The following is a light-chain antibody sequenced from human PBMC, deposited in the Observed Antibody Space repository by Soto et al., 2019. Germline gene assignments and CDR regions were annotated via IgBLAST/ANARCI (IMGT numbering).Light chain of an antibody. CDR2: AES. V-gene: IGKV1-39*01. CDR1: QSVDKH. CDR3: QQTYGYPPT. J-gene: IGKJ4*02. Sequence: DIQLPQSPSSLSASVGDRVTITCRSSQSVDKHLNWYQQKIGKAPKILIFAESSLQFGVPSRLSGSGSGTDLLLTISSLELEDFATYYCQQTYGYPPTCGRGTKVDIK.